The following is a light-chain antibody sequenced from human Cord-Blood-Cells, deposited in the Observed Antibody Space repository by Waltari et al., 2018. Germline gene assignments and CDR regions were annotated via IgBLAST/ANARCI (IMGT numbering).Light chain of an antibody. CDR3: QQSYSTPIT. CDR2: AAS. V-gene: IGKV1-39*01. CDR1: QSISSY. Sequence: DIQMTQSPSSLSASVGDRVTITCRASQSISSYLNWYQQKPGKAPKLLIYAASSLQSGVPSRFSVSGSGTDFTLTISSLQPEDFATYYCQQSYSTPITFGQGTLLEIK. J-gene: IGKJ5*01.